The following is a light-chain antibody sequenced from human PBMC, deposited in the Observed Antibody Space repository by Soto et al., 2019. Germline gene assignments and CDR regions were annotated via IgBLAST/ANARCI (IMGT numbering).Light chain of an antibody. CDR3: QQYNTHST. J-gene: IGKJ5*01. V-gene: IGKV1-9*01. CDR2: GAS. Sequence: TQMTQSPSSLSASVGDRVTITCRASQGVSSYVDWYQQKPGKPPKLLIYGASTLQSGVPSRFSGSGSGTESTLTIRSLQPDDFATYYCQQYNTHSTFGQGTRLEIK. CDR1: QGVSSY.